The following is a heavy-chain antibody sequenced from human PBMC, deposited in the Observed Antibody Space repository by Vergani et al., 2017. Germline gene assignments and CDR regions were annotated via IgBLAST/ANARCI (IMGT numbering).Heavy chain of an antibody. D-gene: IGHD4-17*01. CDR3: AKSGTTGFSGYWYFDL. V-gene: IGHV3-30*02. CDR1: GFTFSSYG. Sequence: VQLVESGGGLVQPGESLRLSCAASGFTFSSYGMHWVRQAPGKGLEWVAFIRYDGSNKYYADSVKGRFTISRDNSKNTLYLQMNSLRAEDTAVYYCAKSGTTGFSGYWYFDLWGRGTLVTVSS. CDR2: IRYDGSNK. J-gene: IGHJ2*01.